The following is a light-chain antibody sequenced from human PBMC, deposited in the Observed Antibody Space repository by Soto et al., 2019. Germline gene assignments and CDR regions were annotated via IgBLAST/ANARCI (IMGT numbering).Light chain of an antibody. CDR1: SSDVGGYNY. V-gene: IGLV2-14*01. Sequence: QTVVTQPASVSGSPGQSIAISCTGTSSDVGGYNYVSWYQQHPGKAPKLMIYEVNNRPSGVSNRFSGSKSGNTASLTISGLQAEDEADYYCCSYTTSSTYVFGTGTKVTVL. CDR3: CSYTTSSTYV. CDR2: EVN. J-gene: IGLJ1*01.